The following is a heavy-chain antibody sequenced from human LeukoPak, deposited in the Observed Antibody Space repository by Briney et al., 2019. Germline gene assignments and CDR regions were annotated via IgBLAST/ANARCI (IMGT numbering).Heavy chain of an antibody. Sequence: SVKVSCKASGGTFSSYAISWVRQAPGQGLEWMGGIIPIFGTANYAQKFQGRVTITADKSTSTAYMELSSLRSEDTAVYYCARDYRYYYDSSGYSPLDVWGKGTTVTVSS. CDR1: GGTFSSYA. J-gene: IGHJ6*04. D-gene: IGHD3-22*01. CDR2: IIPIFGTA. CDR3: ARDYRYYYDSSGYSPLDV. V-gene: IGHV1-69*06.